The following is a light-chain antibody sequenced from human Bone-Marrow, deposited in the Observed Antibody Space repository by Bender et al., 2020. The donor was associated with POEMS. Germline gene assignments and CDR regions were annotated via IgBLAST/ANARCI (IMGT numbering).Light chain of an antibody. Sequence: NFILTQPHSVSGSPGKTVTISCTGSSGNIGSNYVHWYQQRPGSAPTAVMYENDIRPSGVPDRFTGSIDRSSNSASLTISGLKTEDEADYYCQSSDSSNHVVFGGGTKLTVL. V-gene: IGLV6-57*02. J-gene: IGLJ3*02. CDR2: END. CDR1: SGNIGSNY. CDR3: QSSDSSNHVV.